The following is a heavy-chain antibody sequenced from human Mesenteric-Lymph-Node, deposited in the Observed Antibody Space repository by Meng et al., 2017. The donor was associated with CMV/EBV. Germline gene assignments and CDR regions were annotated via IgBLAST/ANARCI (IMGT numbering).Heavy chain of an antibody. Sequence: ESLKISCAASGFTVSSNYMSWVRQAPGKGLEWVSVIYSGGSTYYADSVKGRFTISRDNSKNTLYLQMNSLRAEDTAVYYCARDSRGVYWGQGTLVTVSS. D-gene: IGHD3-22*01. V-gene: IGHV3-66*02. CDR3: ARDSRGVY. CDR1: GFTVSSNY. CDR2: IYSGGST. J-gene: IGHJ4*02.